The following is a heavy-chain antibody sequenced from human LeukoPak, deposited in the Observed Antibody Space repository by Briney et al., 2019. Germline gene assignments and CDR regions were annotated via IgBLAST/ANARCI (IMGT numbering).Heavy chain of an antibody. D-gene: IGHD6-19*01. CDR2: ISDSGGST. CDR3: AKDLSRAVAADWFDP. CDR1: GFTVNSHY. Sequence: GGSLRLSCAASGFTVNSHYMSWVRQAPGKGLEWASSISDSGGSTYYADSVKGRFTISRDNSKNTLYLQMTNLRAADTAVYYCAKDLSRAVAADWFDPWDQGSLVTVSS. J-gene: IGHJ5*02. V-gene: IGHV3-23*01.